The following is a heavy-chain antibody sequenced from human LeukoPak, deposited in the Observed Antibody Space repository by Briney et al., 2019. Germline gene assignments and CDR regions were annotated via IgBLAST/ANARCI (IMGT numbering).Heavy chain of an antibody. CDR2: IYYSGST. J-gene: IGHJ3*02. V-gene: IGHV4-31*03. CDR1: GGSISSGGYH. D-gene: IGHD1-26*01. Sequence: SETLSLTCTVSGGSISSGGYHWSWIRQHPGKGLEWIGYIYYSGSTYYNPSLKSRVTISVDTSKNQFSLKLSSVTAADTAVYYCAREGGSSTAFDIWGQGTMVTVSS. CDR3: AREGGSSTAFDI.